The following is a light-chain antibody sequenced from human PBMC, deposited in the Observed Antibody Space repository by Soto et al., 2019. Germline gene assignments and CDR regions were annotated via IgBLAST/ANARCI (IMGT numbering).Light chain of an antibody. J-gene: IGKJ2*01. CDR2: WAS. V-gene: IGKV4-1*01. Sequence: DIVMTQSPDSLALSLGERATVNCKSSQSVLDSSNSRSYLAWYLQKPGQPPKLLIYWASIREPEVPVRFSGSGSGTDFTLTISSLQAEDVGVYYCQQYYNVPYTFGQGTKLEI. CDR3: QQYYNVPYT. CDR1: QSVLDSSNSRSY.